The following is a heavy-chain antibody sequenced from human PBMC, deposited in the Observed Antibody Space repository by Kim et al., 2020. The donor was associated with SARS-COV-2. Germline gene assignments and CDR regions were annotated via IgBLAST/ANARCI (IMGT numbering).Heavy chain of an antibody. Sequence: GGSLRLSCAGSGFTFAGFAMTWVRQAPGKGLEWVSTITGSGDDTHYAGSVKGRFTISRDNSENTLYLQVDSLTAVDTAVYYCAKREFSSGSYGMDVWGQG. D-gene: IGHD6-19*01. CDR2: ITGSGDDT. J-gene: IGHJ6*02. CDR3: AKREFSSGSYGMDV. V-gene: IGHV3-23*01. CDR1: GFTFAGFA.